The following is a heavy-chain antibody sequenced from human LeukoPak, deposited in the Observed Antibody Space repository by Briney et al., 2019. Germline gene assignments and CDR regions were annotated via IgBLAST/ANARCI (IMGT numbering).Heavy chain of an antibody. V-gene: IGHV1-69*05. D-gene: IGHD1-26*01. J-gene: IGHJ6*03. CDR3: ARGIGDYYYYYMDV. CDR1: GGTFSSYA. Sequence: SVKASCKASGGTFSSYAISWLRQAPGQGLEWMGGIIPIFGTANYAQKFQGRVTITTDESTSTAYMELSSLRSEDTAVYYCARGIGDYYYYYMDVWGKGTTVTVSS. CDR2: IIPIFGTA.